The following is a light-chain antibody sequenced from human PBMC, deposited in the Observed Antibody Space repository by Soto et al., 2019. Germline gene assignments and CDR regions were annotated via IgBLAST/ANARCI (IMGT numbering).Light chain of an antibody. V-gene: IGLV2-14*01. Sequence: QSVLTQPASVSGSPGQSITISCTGTSNAVGGYNYVSWYQQHLGKAPKLMIYEVSNRPSGISNRFSGSKSGNAASLTISGLQAEDEADYYFSSYTTSSTYVFGTGTKLTVL. CDR3: SSYTTSSTYV. J-gene: IGLJ1*01. CDR2: EVS. CDR1: SNAVGGYNY.